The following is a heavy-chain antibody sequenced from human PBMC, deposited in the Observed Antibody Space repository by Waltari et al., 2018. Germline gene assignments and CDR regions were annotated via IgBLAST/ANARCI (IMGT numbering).Heavy chain of an antibody. V-gene: IGHV3-30-3*01. CDR2: ISYDGSHK. CDR3: ARDIAYHDSSGYYPYYFDY. D-gene: IGHD3-22*01. CDR1: GFPFSRYV. Sequence: QVQLVESGGGVVQPGRSLRLSCAASGFPFSRYVMHWVRHAPGKGLEWVAVISYDGSHKYYADSVKGRFTISRDSSKNTLFLQMNSLRVEDTAVYYCARDIAYHDSSGYYPYYFDYWGQGALVTVSS. J-gene: IGHJ4*02.